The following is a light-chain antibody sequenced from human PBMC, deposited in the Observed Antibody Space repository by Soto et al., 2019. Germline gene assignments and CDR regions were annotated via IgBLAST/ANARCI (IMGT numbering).Light chain of an antibody. J-gene: IGKJ3*01. V-gene: IGKV3-11*01. Sequence: EIVLTQSPATLSLPPGERATLSCRASQSVSSYLAWYQQKPGQAPRLLIYDASNRATGIPARFSGSGSGTDFTLTISSLEPEDFAVYYCQQRSNWPPKGTFGPGTKVDIK. CDR1: QSVSSY. CDR3: QQRSNWPPKGT. CDR2: DAS.